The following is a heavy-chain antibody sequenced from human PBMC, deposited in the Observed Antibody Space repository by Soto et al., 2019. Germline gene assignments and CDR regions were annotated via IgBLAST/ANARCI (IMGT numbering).Heavy chain of an antibody. Sequence: DVQLVESGGGLVQPGRSLRLSCAASGFTFDDYAMHWVRQAPGKGLEWVSGISWNSGTIVYADSVKGRFTISRHNAKNSLYLQMNSLRGEETALYYCAKDMRGGSSSSRYYYGLDVWGQGTTVTVSS. V-gene: IGHV3-9*01. D-gene: IGHD6-13*01. J-gene: IGHJ6*02. CDR2: ISWNSGTI. CDR1: GFTFDDYA. CDR3: AKDMRGGSSSSRYYYGLDV.